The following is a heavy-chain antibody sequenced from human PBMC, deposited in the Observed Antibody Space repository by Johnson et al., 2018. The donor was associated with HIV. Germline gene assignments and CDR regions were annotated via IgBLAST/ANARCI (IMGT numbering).Heavy chain of an antibody. V-gene: IGHV3-74*02. Sequence: VQLVESGGGLVQPGGSLRLSCAASGFTVSSYAMSWVRLNPGKGLEWVTSMSDGSSTNYADSVKGRSTISRDNAKNTLYLQMSSLRAEDTAGYYCARHYGWGDHWDAFDIWGQGTMVTVSS. CDR2: MSDGSST. J-gene: IGHJ3*02. CDR3: ARHYGWGDHWDAFDI. CDR1: GFTVSSYA. D-gene: IGHD4-17*01.